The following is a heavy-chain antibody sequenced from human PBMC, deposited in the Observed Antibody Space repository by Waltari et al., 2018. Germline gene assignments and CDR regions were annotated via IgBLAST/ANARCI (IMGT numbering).Heavy chain of an antibody. CDR2: IKYDGSIK. J-gene: IGHJ6*02. CDR1: GFTLGNYG. V-gene: IGHV3-33*05. CDR3: AREYSRICFHALDG. Sequence: QVHVVESGGGVVQPGGSLRLSCAASGFTLGNYGMQWVRQAPGKGLEWGAVIKYDGSIKNYADSVKGRFTISRENSKNTLYLEMKSLRAEDTAVYYCAREYSRICFHALDGWGQGTAVTVSS. D-gene: IGHD6-13*01.